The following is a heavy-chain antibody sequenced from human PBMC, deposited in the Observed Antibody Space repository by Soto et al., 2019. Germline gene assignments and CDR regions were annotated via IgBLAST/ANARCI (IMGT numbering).Heavy chain of an antibody. V-gene: IGHV1-69*02. J-gene: IGHJ3*02. D-gene: IGHD3-10*01. Sequence: ASVKVSCKASGGTFSSYTISWVRQAPGQGLEWMGRIIPILGIANYAQKFQGRVTITADKSTSTAYMELSSLRSEDTAVYYCARRSLRAAGDAFDIWGQGTMVTV. CDR2: IIPILGIA. CDR3: ARRSLRAAGDAFDI. CDR1: GGTFSSYT.